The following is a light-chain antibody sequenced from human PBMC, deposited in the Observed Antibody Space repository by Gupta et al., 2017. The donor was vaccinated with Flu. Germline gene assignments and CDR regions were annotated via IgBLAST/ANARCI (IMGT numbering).Light chain of an antibody. Sequence: GERATLSCRASQSVSSNLAWYQQKPGQAPRLLIYSAFIRATGIPVRFSGSGFGTEFTLTISSLQSEDFAVYYCQQYNNRPPLFGGGTKVEIK. J-gene: IGKJ4*01. V-gene: IGKV3-15*01. CDR3: QQYNNRPPL. CDR1: QSVSSN. CDR2: SAF.